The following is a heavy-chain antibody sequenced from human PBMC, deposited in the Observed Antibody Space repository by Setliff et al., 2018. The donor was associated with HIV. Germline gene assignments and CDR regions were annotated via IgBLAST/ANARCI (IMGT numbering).Heavy chain of an antibody. J-gene: IGHJ2*01. V-gene: IGHV5-51*01. CDR3: ARSHFITLFGVIYYPGYFDL. D-gene: IGHD3-3*01. Sequence: GESLKISCKGSGYSFTSHWIARVRQMPGQGLEWMGIIYPSDSATAYSPSFQGQITISADKSISTAYLQWSSLKASDTAIYYCARSHFITLFGVIYYPGYFDLWGRGTQVTVSS. CDR2: IYPSDSAT. CDR1: GYSFTSHW.